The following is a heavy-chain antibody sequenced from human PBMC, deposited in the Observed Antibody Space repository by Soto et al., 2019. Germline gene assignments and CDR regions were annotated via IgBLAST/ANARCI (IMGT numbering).Heavy chain of an antibody. V-gene: IGHV4-59*01. CDR3: ARGVDGYAYGVDY. Sequence: ASETLSLTCTVSGDSIINYYWSWIRQPPGKGLEWIGYIHYSGNTNYNPSLKSRVIISVDTSKNQFSLKVTSVTAADTAVYYCARGVDGYAYGVDYWGQGTLVTVSS. CDR1: GDSIINYY. D-gene: IGHD5-12*01. J-gene: IGHJ4*02. CDR2: IHYSGNT.